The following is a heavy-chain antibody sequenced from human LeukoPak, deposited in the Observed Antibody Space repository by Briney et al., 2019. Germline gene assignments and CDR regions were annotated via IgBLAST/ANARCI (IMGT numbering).Heavy chain of an antibody. Sequence: SETLSLTCAVYGGSFSGYYWSWIRQPPGKGLEWIGEINHSGSTNYNPSLKSRVTISVDTSKNQFSLKLSSVTAADTAVYYCARGSDSSGYYLYYFDYWGQGTLVTVSS. V-gene: IGHV4-34*01. CDR2: INHSGST. D-gene: IGHD3-22*01. CDR3: ARGSDSSGYYLYYFDY. J-gene: IGHJ4*02. CDR1: GGSFSGYY.